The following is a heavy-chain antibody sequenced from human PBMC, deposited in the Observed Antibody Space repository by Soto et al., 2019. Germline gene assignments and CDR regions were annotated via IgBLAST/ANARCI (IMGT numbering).Heavy chain of an antibody. CDR3: ARDLAYCASGSCYAKWGS. CDR1: GGTITSDDYH. Sequence: TSETLSLTCTVSGGTITSDDYHWTWIRQPPGKGLEWIGFIYYSGTYYNPSLRGRVTISVDTSKNEFSLKLSSVTAADTAVYYCARDLAYCASGSCYAKWGSWGQGPLVTVSS. V-gene: IGHV4-30-4*01. J-gene: IGHJ4*02. D-gene: IGHD2-15*01. CDR2: IYYSGT.